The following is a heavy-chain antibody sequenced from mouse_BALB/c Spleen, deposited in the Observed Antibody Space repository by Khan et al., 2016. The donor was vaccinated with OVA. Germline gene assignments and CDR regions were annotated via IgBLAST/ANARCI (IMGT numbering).Heavy chain of an antibody. V-gene: IGHV1-20*02. CDR1: GYSFTGYF. D-gene: IGHD1-1*01. J-gene: IGHJ2*01. CDR3: ARIYGRDFDY. CDR2: INPHIGET. Sequence: VQLKQSGPELVKPGASVKISCKASGYSFTGYFMNWVMQSHGKSLEWIGRINPHIGETFYNQKFKGKATLTVDDSSSTAHMELRSLASEDSAVYYCARIYGRDFDYWGQGTTLTVSS.